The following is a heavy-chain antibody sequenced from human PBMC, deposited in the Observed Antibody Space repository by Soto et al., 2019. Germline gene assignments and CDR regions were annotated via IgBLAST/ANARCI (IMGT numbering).Heavy chain of an antibody. CDR2: ISYDEINK. Sequence: GGSLRLSCAASGFTFSSYGMHWVRQAPGKGLEWVAIISYDEINKYYADSVKGRFTISRDNSKNTLYLQMNSLRAEDTAVYYCTTDYPYYYDSSGYYLSGVGPDHWGQGTLVTVSS. V-gene: IGHV3-30*03. CDR3: TTDYPYYYDSSGYYLSGVGPDH. J-gene: IGHJ4*02. CDR1: GFTFSSYG. D-gene: IGHD3-22*01.